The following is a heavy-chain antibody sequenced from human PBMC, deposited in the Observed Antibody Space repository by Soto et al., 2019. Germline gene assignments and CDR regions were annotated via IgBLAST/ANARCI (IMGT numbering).Heavy chain of an antibody. CDR3: AREDDSSGYYSGYFQH. CDR2: IYYSGST. J-gene: IGHJ1*01. D-gene: IGHD3-22*01. Sequence: SETLSLTCTVSGGSISSYYWSWIRQPPGKGLEWIGYIYYSGSTNYNPSLKSRVTISVDTSKNQFSLKLSSVTAADTAVYYCAREDDSSGYYSGYFQHWGQGTLVTVS. V-gene: IGHV4-59*01. CDR1: GGSISSYY.